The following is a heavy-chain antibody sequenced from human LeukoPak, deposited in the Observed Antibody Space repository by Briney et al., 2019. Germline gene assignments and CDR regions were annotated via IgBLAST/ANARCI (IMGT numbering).Heavy chain of an antibody. CDR2: IYPGDSDT. CDR1: GYSFTTYW. V-gene: IGHV5-51*01. Sequence: GESLKISCKGYGYSFTTYWIGWVRQMPGKGLEWMGIIYPGDSDTRYSPSFQGQVTISVDRSISTAYLQWSTLKATDTAMYYCASQFLIGSAFDVWGQGTMVTVSS. D-gene: IGHD2-8*01. CDR3: ASQFLIGSAFDV. J-gene: IGHJ3*01.